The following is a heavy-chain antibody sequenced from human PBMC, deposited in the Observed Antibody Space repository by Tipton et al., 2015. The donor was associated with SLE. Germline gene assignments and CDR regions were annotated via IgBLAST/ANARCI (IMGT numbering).Heavy chain of an antibody. V-gene: IGHV3-30*04. CDR2: ISYDGRNK. J-gene: IGHJ4*02. CDR3: ARDRDVLLWFGEFDY. D-gene: IGHD3-10*01. Sequence: SLRLSCAASGFTFSSYAMHWVRQAPGKGLEWVAVISYDGRNKYYADSVKGRVTISRDNSKNTLYLQMNSLRAEDTAVYYCARDRDVLLWFGEFDYWGQGTLVTVSS. CDR1: GFTFSSYA.